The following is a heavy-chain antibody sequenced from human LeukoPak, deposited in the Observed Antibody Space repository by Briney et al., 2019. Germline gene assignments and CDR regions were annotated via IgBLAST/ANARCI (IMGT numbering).Heavy chain of an antibody. CDR3: ARETGRITIFGVVTRNNWFDP. D-gene: IGHD3-3*01. V-gene: IGHV1-2*06. J-gene: IGHJ5*02. CDR2: INPNSGGT. CDR1: GYTFTGYH. Sequence: GASVKVSCKASGYTFTGYHIHWVRQAPGQGLEWMGRINPNSGGTNYAQKFQGRVTMTRDTSISTAYMELSRLRSDDTAVYYCARETGRITIFGVVTRNNWFDPWGQGTLVTVSS.